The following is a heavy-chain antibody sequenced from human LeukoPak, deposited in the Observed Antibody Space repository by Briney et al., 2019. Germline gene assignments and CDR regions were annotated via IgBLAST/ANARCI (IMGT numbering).Heavy chain of an antibody. CDR2: ISGTGGRT. Sequence: GVLRLSCTASGFSFSGHWMHWARQLPGKGLEWVSAISGTGGRTYYADSVKGRFTISRDNSKNTLYLQMSSLRAEDTALYYCAREPASSGWFDPWGQGTLVAVSS. CDR1: GFSFSGHW. J-gene: IGHJ5*02. V-gene: IGHV3-23*01. CDR3: AREPASSGWFDP. D-gene: IGHD6-19*01.